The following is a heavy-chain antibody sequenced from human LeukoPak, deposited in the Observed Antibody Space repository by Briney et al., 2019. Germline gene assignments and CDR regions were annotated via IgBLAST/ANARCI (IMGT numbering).Heavy chain of an antibody. CDR2: IWYDGSNK. CDR3: ASSSGRLSPFDY. J-gene: IGHJ4*02. Sequence: GGSLRLSCAASGFTFSSYGMHWVRQAPGKGLEWVAVIWYDGSNKYYADSVKGRFTISRDNSKNTLYLQMNSLRAEDTAVYYCASSSGRLSPFDYWGQGTLVTVSS. V-gene: IGHV3-33*01. CDR1: GFTFSSYG. D-gene: IGHD6-25*01.